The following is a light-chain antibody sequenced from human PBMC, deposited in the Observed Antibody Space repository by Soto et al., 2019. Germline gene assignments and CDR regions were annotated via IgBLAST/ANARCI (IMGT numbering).Light chain of an antibody. CDR3: QAWDANTAA. Sequence: SSELTQPPSVSVTPGQTASISCSGDKLGDKYACWYQQKPGQSPVLVIYQDDKRPSGIPERFSGSNSGNTATLTISGTQAVDEADYYCQAWDANTAAFGGGTQLTVL. CDR2: QDD. CDR1: KLGDKY. J-gene: IGLJ2*01. V-gene: IGLV3-1*01.